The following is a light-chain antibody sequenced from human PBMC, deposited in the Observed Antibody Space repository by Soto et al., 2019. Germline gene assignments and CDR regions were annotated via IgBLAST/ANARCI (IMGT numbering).Light chain of an antibody. CDR2: EVS. CDR3: SSYTSSSTV. CDR1: SSDVGGYHY. Sequence: QSVLTQPASVSGSPGQSITISCTGTSSDVGGYHYVSWYQQHPGKAPKLMIYEVSNRPSGVSNRFAGSKSGNTASLTISGLKAEDEADYYCSSYTSSSTVFGGGTKLTVL. J-gene: IGLJ3*02. V-gene: IGLV2-14*01.